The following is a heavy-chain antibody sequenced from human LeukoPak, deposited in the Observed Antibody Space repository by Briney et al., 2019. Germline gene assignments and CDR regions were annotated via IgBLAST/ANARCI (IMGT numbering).Heavy chain of an antibody. J-gene: IGHJ4*02. D-gene: IGHD6-19*01. CDR2: INHSGST. Sequence: PSETLSLTCTVSGDSVSSGDYYWSWIRQPPGKGLEWIGEINHSGSTNYNPSLKSRVTISVDTSKNQFSLKLSSVTAADTAVYYCARVRDSSGWQGLAYWGQGTLVTVSS. CDR1: GDSVSSGDYY. CDR3: ARVRDSSGWQGLAY. V-gene: IGHV4-61*08.